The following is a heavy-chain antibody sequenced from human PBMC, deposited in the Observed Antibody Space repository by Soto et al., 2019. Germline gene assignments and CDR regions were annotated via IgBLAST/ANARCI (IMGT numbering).Heavy chain of an antibody. CDR3: ARAVVPAASWFDP. Sequence: GGSLRLSCAASGFTFSDYYMSWIRQAPGKGLEWVSYISSSSSYTNYADSVKGRFTISRDNAKNSLYLQMNSLRAEDTAVYYCARAVVPAASWFDPWGQGTLVTVSS. V-gene: IGHV3-11*06. D-gene: IGHD2-2*01. CDR1: GFTFSDYY. J-gene: IGHJ5*02. CDR2: ISSSSSYT.